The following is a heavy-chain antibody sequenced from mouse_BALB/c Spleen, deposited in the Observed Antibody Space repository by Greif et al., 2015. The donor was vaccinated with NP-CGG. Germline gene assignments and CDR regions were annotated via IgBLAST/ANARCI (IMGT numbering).Heavy chain of an antibody. D-gene: IGHD1-1*01. V-gene: IGHV7-3*02. J-gene: IGHJ1*01. CDR1: GFTFTDYY. Sequence: EVMLVESGGGLVQPGGSLRLSCATSGFTFTDYYMSWVRQPPGKALEWLGFIRNKANGYTTEYSASVKGRFTISRDNSQSILYLQMNTPRAEDSATYYCARDYYGSSYWYFDVWGAGTTVTVSS. CDR2: IRNKANGYTT. CDR3: ARDYYGSSYWYFDV.